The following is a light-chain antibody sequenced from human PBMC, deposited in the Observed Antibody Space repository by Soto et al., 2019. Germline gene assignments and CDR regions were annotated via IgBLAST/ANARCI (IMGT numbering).Light chain of an antibody. CDR3: QQYDDWPPWT. CDR1: QSISNS. Sequence: DIMMTQSPATLSVSPGETATLSCRASQSISNSLAWYQHRPGQPPRLLIYGASARATGIPARFSGSGSETEFTLTIRSLQSEDFAVYFCQQYDDWPPWTFGQGTKVEIK. V-gene: IGKV3-15*01. J-gene: IGKJ1*01. CDR2: GAS.